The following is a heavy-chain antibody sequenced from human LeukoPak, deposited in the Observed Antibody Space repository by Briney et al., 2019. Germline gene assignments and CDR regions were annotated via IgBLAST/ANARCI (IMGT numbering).Heavy chain of an antibody. Sequence: SETLSLTCAVYGGSFSGYYWCWIRQPPGKGLEWIGEINHSGSTNYNPSLKSRVTISVDTSKNQFSLKLSSVTAADTAVYYCARHPRIAMVRGKDYFDYWGQGTLVTVSS. V-gene: IGHV4-34*01. CDR3: ARHPRIAMVRGKDYFDY. CDR2: INHSGST. CDR1: GGSFSGYY. D-gene: IGHD3-10*01. J-gene: IGHJ4*02.